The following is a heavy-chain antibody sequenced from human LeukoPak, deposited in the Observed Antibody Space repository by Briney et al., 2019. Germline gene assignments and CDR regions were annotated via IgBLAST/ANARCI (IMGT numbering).Heavy chain of an antibody. Sequence: WASVKVSCKASGGTFSSYAISWVRQAPGQGLEWMGRIIPILGIANYAQKFQGRVTITADKSTSTAYMELSSLRSEDTAVYYCASSGYSGYDEYWGQGTLVTVSS. J-gene: IGHJ4*02. CDR1: GGTFSSYA. CDR2: IIPILGIA. D-gene: IGHD5-12*01. CDR3: ASSGYSGYDEY. V-gene: IGHV1-69*04.